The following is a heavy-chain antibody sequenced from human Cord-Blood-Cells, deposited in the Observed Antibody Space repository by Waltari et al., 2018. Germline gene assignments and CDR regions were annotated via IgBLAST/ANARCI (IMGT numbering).Heavy chain of an antibody. Sequence: EVQLVESGGGLVKPGVSLRLSCAASGFTFSSYSMNWVRQAPGKGLEWVSSISSSSSYIYYADSVKGRFTISRDNAKNSLYLQMNSLRAEDTAVYYCAGGIAAAGDYWGQGTLVTVSS. D-gene: IGHD6-13*01. CDR2: ISSSSSYI. J-gene: IGHJ4*02. CDR3: AGGIAAAGDY. CDR1: GFTFSSYS. V-gene: IGHV3-21*01.